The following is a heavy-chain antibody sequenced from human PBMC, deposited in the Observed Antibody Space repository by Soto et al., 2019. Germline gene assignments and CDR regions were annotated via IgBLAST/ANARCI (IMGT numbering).Heavy chain of an antibody. CDR2: IIPILGIA. J-gene: IGHJ4*02. Sequence: QVQLVQSGAKVKKPGSSVKVSCKASGGTFSSYTISWVRQAPGQGLEWMGRIIPILGIANYAQKFQGRVTITADKSTSTAYMELSSLRSEDTAVYHCARAASAYDSSGYQQFDYWGQGTLVTVSS. V-gene: IGHV1-69*02. CDR3: ARAASAYDSSGYQQFDY. CDR1: GGTFSSYT. D-gene: IGHD3-22*01.